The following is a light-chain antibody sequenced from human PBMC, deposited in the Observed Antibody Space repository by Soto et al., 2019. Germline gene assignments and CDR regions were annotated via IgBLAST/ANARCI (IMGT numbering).Light chain of an antibody. CDR2: RNT. CDR3: QSYDNSLSGSRV. V-gene: IGLV1-40*01. J-gene: IGLJ1*01. CDR1: SSNIGAGYD. Sequence: QSVLTQPSSVSGAPGQRVSISCTGSSSNIGAGYDVHWYQQLPGTAPKLLIFRNTNRPSGVPDRFSGSKSGTSASLSITGLQAEDAADYYCQSYDNSLSGSRVFGTGTKLTVL.